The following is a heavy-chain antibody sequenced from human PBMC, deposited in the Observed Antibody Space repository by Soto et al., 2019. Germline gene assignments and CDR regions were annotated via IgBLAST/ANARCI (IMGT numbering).Heavy chain of an antibody. CDR2: VNPILAMS. CDR3: AASYGSGSSPFGY. CDR1: GDTFSFYT. V-gene: IGHV1-69*02. Sequence: QVQLVQSGAEVKKPGSSVKVSCKASGDTFSFYTLNWVRQAPGQGFEWVGRVNPILAMSSSAHKFQGRVSMFADKSAGTAYMELRSLRSDGTALYYCAASYGSGSSPFGYWGQGPLVTVSS. J-gene: IGHJ4*02. D-gene: IGHD3-10*01.